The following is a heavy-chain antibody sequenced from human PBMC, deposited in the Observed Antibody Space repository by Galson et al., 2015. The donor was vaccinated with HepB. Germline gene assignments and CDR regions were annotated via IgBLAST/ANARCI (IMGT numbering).Heavy chain of an antibody. J-gene: IGHJ4*02. V-gene: IGHV3-64D*06. CDR2: ISTNGGNT. CDR1: GFTFSSYV. D-gene: IGHD5-12*01. CDR3: VKGSGYSGYGGDY. Sequence: SLRLSCAASGFTFSSYVMHWVRQAPGKGLEYVSAISTNGGNTHHADSVKGRFTISRDNSKNTLYFQMSSLRVEDTAVYYCVKGSGYSGYGGDYWGQGTLVTVSS.